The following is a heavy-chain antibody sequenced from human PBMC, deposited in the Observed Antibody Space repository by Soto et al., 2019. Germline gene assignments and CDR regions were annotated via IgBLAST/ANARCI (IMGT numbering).Heavy chain of an antibody. V-gene: IGHV3-66*01. CDR1: GFTVSSNY. CDR2: IYSGGST. CDR3: ARGPGYYYDSSGYYYVPGLDY. Sequence: PGGSLRLSCAASGFTVSSNYMSWVRQAPGKGLEWVSVIYSGGSTYYADSVKGRFTISRDNSKNTLYLQMNSLRAEDTAVYYCARGPGYYYDSSGYYYVPGLDYWGQGTLVTVSS. D-gene: IGHD3-22*01. J-gene: IGHJ4*02.